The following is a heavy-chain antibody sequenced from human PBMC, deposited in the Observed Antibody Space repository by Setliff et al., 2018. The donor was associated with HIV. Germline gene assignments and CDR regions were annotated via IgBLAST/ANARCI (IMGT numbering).Heavy chain of an antibody. V-gene: IGHV1-46*01. CDR2: INPTGGST. D-gene: IGHD2-2*02. J-gene: IGHJ5*02. Sequence: GASVKVSCKASGYTFTGYYMHWVRQAPGQGLEWMGVINPTGGSTRNTQKFQGRVAMTRDTSTSTVYMELSSLRSDDTAVYFCAKEQEIGSYLDPWGQGTLVTVSS. CDR3: AKEQEIGSYLDP. CDR1: GYTFTGYY.